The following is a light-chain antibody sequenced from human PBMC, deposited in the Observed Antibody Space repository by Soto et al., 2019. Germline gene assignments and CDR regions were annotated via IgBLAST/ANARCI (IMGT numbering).Light chain of an antibody. J-gene: IGLJ1*01. Sequence: QSVLTQPASVSGSPGQSLTISCTGNSSDVGGNKYVSWYQHYPGKAPKLMICDVSNRPSGVSNRFSGSKSGNTASLTISGLQAEDEADYYCSAFTGTTYVFGTGTKVTVL. CDR2: DVS. CDR1: SSDVGGNKY. CDR3: SAFTGTTYV. V-gene: IGLV2-14*03.